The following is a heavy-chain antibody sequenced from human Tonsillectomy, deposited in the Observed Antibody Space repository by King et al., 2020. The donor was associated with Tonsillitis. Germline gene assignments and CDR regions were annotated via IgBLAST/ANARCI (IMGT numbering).Heavy chain of an antibody. CDR3: ARDNSQFQLKNYYYYYYMDV. CDR1: GFTFSSYA. CDR2: ISYDGSNK. Sequence: VQLVESGGGVVQPGRSLRLSCAASGFTFSSYAMHWVRQAPGKGLEWVAVISYDGSNKYYADSVKDRFTISRDNSKNTLYLQMNSLRAEDTAVYYCARDNSQFQLKNYYYYYYMDVWGKGTTVTVSS. D-gene: IGHD2-2*01. J-gene: IGHJ6*03. V-gene: IGHV3-30*01.